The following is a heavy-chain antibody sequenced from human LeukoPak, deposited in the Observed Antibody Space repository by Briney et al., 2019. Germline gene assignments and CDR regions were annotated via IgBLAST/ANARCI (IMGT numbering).Heavy chain of an antibody. CDR2: MWYDGTNK. V-gene: IGHV3-33*01. D-gene: IGHD4-17*01. J-gene: IGHJ4*02. Sequence: PGGSLRLSCAASGFTFSTYGMHWVRQAPGKGLEWVANMWYDGTNKYYADSVKGRFTISRDNSKNTLYLQINSLRAEDTALYYCERDKGMDTMTPLDLWGQGTLVTVSS. CDR3: ERDKGMDTMTPLDL. CDR1: GFTFSTYG.